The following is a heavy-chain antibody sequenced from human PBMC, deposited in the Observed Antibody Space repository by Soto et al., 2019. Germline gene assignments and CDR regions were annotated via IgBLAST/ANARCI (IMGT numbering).Heavy chain of an antibody. D-gene: IGHD4-4*01. Sequence: PGGSLRLSCAASGFTFSSYSMNWVRQAPGKGLEWVSYISSSSTIYYADSVKGRFTISRDNAKNSLYLKMNSLRDEDTAVYYCARTWGPYSNYHLDYWGQGTPVTVSS. CDR2: ISSSSTI. CDR1: GFTFSSYS. J-gene: IGHJ4*02. V-gene: IGHV3-48*02. CDR3: ARTWGPYSNYHLDY.